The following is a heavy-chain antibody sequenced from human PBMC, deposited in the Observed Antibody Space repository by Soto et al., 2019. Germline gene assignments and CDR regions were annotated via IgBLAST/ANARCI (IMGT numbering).Heavy chain of an antibody. CDR3: ASLGYCSCADFHGTR. D-gene: IGHD2-8*02. CDR1: GGSVSSNNW. V-gene: IGHV4-4*02. Sequence: SATLAPTCAVSGGSVSSNNWWTWVRQPPGQGLEWIGEIYHSGKTNYNPSLKSRFTISVDKFKNQFSLKLSSVTAADTAVYFCASLGYCSCADFHGTRWGQGTLVTVSS. CDR2: IYHSGKT. J-gene: IGHJ4*01.